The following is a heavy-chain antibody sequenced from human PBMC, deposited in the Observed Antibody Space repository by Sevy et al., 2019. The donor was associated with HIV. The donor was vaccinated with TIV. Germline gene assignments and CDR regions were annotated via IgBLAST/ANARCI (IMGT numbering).Heavy chain of an antibody. J-gene: IGHJ4*02. Sequence: HSETLSLTCTVSGGSITSLYWNWIRQPPGKGLEWIANIYYNGHINYNPSLKSRVTLSLDTSKNQLSLRLSSVTAADTAMYYCAGENAWGRGYSWGQGTLVTVSS. V-gene: IGHV4-59*08. D-gene: IGHD1-26*01. CDR3: AGENAWGRGYS. CDR1: GGSITSLY. CDR2: IYYNGHI.